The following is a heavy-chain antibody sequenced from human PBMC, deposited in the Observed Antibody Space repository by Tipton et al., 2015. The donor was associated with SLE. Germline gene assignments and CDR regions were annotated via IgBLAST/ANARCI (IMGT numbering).Heavy chain of an antibody. J-gene: IGHJ4*02. D-gene: IGHD5-12*01. CDR1: GGSISSGGYY. CDR2: IYYSGGT. CDR3: ARAGYSGYDCDYFDY. Sequence: LRLSCTVSGGSISSGGYYWSWIRQHPGKGLEWIGYIYYSGGTYYNPSLKSRVTISVDTSKNQFSLKLSSVTAADTAVYYCARAGYSGYDCDYFDYWGQGTLVTVSS. V-gene: IGHV4-31*02.